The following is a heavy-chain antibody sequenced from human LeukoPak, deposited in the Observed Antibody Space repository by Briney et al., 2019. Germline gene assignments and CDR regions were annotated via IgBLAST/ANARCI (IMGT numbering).Heavy chain of an antibody. D-gene: IGHD3-16*02. CDR3: ARAYQRLGGLSFPDS. Sequence: GASGKVSCKASGYTFTNYAMNWVRQAPGQGLEWMGWINPNTGNPTYAQGLTGRFVFSLDTSVTTTYLQISGLKAEDTAVYYCARAYQRLGGLSFPDSWGQGTLVTVSS. V-gene: IGHV7-4-1*02. J-gene: IGHJ5*01. CDR1: GYTFTNYA. CDR2: INPNTGNP.